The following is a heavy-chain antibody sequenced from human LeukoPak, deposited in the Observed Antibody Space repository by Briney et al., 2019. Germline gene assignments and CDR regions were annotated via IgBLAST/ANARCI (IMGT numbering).Heavy chain of an antibody. Sequence: ASQTLSLTCAISGDSFSSNSVSWNWIRQSPSRGLEWLVRTYYRSKWYYDYALSVKSRITVNPDTSKNQFSLQLNSVTPEDTAVYYCARDRPNSSGWTPLDYWGQGTLVTVSS. CDR1: GDSFSSNSVS. D-gene: IGHD6-19*01. CDR2: TYYRSKWYY. CDR3: ARDRPNSSGWTPLDY. J-gene: IGHJ4*02. V-gene: IGHV6-1*01.